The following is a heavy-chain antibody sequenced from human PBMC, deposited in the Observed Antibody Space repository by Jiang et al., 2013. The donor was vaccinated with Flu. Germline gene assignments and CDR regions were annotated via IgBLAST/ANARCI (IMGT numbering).Heavy chain of an antibody. D-gene: IGHD1-26*01. V-gene: IGHV4-39*01. CDR3: AHGQDTVLGSGSAAFGI. CDR2: IYYSGST. CDR1: GGSISSSTYY. Sequence: GPGLVKPSETLSLTCTVSGGSISSSTYYWGWIRQPPGKGLEWIGSIYYSGSTHYNPSLKSRVTISVDTSKNQLSLKLSSVTAADTSVYYCAHGQDTVLGSGSAAFGIWGQGTMVTVSS. J-gene: IGHJ3*02.